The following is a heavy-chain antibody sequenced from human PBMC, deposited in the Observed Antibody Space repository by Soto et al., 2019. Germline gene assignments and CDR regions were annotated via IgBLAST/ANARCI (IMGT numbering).Heavy chain of an antibody. J-gene: IGHJ4*02. V-gene: IGHV1-18*01. D-gene: IGHD6-19*01. CDR3: ARDRLIAVTGLLRN. CDR2: ISAYDDKT. CDR1: GYPFTSYG. Sequence: QVQLVLSGAEVKKPGASVKVSCKTSGYPFTSYGINWVRQAPGQGPEWMGWISAYDDKTIYSQKFQGRVTLTADTSTTTAYMELRGLRFDDTAVYSCARDRLIAVTGLLRNWGQGTLVTVSS.